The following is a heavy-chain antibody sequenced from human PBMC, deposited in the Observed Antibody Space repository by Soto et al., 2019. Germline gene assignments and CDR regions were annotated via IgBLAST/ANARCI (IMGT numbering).Heavy chain of an antibody. J-gene: IGHJ4*02. CDR2: IIPIFGTA. Sequence: SVKVSCKASGGTFSSYAISWVRQAPGQGLGWMGGIIPIFGTANYAQKFQGRVTITADKSTSTAYMELSSLRSEDTAVYYCAGGYSGYVYDYWGQGTLVTVS. CDR1: GGTFSSYA. D-gene: IGHD5-12*01. CDR3: AGGYSGYVYDY. V-gene: IGHV1-69*06.